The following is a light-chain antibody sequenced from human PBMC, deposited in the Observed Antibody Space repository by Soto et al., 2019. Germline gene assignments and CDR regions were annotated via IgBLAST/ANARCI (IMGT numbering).Light chain of an antibody. V-gene: IGKV3-11*01. J-gene: IGKJ4*01. CDR1: QSIGTY. CDR2: DAS. CDR3: QQRNNWPLT. Sequence: EIALTQSPATLSLSPGERAILSCRASQSIGTYLAWYQQKPGQAPRLLIYDASNRATGIPPRFSGSASGTDFTLTISSLEPEDFATYYCQQRNNWPLTFGGGTKVEIK.